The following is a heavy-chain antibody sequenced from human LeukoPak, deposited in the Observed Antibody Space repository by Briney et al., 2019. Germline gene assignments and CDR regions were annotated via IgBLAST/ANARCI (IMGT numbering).Heavy chain of an antibody. CDR3: AKDSVTKYDFWSGPTYFVDY. J-gene: IGHJ4*02. D-gene: IGHD3-3*01. CDR2: ISGSGGST. CDR1: GFTFSSYA. Sequence: QTGESLRLSCAASGFTFSSYAMSWVRQAPGKGLEWVSAISGSGGSTYYADSVKGRFTISRDNSKNTLYLQMNSLRAEDTAVYYCAKDSVTKYDFWSGPTYFVDYWGQGTLVTVSS. V-gene: IGHV3-23*01.